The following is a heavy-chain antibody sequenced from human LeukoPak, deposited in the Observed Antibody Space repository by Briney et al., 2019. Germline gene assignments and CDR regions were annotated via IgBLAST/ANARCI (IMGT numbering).Heavy chain of an antibody. CDR3: ARGASTFGGAIVTLDY. Sequence: GGSLRLSCAASGFTFSSYAMSWVRQAPGKGLEWVANIKQDGSEKYYVDSVKGRFTISRDNAKNSLYLQMNSLRAEDTAVYYCARGASTFGGAIVTLDYWGQGTLVTVSS. CDR1: GFTFSSYA. D-gene: IGHD3-16*02. J-gene: IGHJ4*02. CDR2: IKQDGSEK. V-gene: IGHV3-7*01.